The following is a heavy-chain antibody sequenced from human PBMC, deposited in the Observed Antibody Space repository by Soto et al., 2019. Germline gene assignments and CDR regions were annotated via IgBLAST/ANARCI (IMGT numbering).Heavy chain of an antibody. D-gene: IGHD2-21*01. J-gene: IGHJ6*01. CDR2: INPSGAIT. Sequence: ASVKVSCKASGYTSTIYYIHWVRQAPGQRLEWMGAINPSGAITTYAQRLQGRVTMTRDTSTSTAYMELSSLRSDNTAVYYCARGCRYAIDYSYYGMDVLGQGSTGTVAS. CDR3: ARGCRYAIDYSYYGMDV. CDR1: GYTSTIYY. V-gene: IGHV1-46*03.